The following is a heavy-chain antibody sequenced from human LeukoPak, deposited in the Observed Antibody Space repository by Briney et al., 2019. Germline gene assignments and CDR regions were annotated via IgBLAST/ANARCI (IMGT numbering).Heavy chain of an antibody. Sequence: GGSLRLSCAASGFTFSSYALSWVPQAPRKGLEWVSAITASGGITYYADSVKGRFTTSRDNSKNTLYLQMNSLRAEETAVYYCAKRPMVTGGFDIWGRGTLVTVSS. CDR3: AKRPMVTGGFDI. CDR1: GFTFSSYA. V-gene: IGHV3-23*01. CDR2: ITASGGIT. D-gene: IGHD2-21*02. J-gene: IGHJ2*01.